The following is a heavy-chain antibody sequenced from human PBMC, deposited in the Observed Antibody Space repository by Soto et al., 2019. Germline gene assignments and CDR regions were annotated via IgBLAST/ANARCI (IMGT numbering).Heavy chain of an antibody. CDR1: GGSISSGGYY. V-gene: IGHV4-31*03. D-gene: IGHD1-26*01. J-gene: IGHJ4*02. CDR2: IYYSGST. Sequence: SETLSLTCTVSGGSISSGGYYWSWIRQHPGKGLEWIGYIYYSGSTYYNPSLKSRVTISVDTSKNQFSLKLSSVTAADTAVYYCARRGILNIVGATNFDYWGQGTLVTSPQ. CDR3: ARRGILNIVGATNFDY.